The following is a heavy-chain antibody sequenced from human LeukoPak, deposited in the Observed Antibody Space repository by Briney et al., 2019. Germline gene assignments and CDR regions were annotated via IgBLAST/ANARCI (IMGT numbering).Heavy chain of an antibody. J-gene: IGHJ4*02. Sequence: PSETLSLTCTISGASISSGTYYWAWIRQSPGKALEWIGSIYNTASTYYNPSFKGRLTLSVDTSKNQISLELRSVTAADTAVYYCARDSSGWIGYFDYWGQGTLVTVSS. CDR3: ARDSSGWIGYFDY. D-gene: IGHD6-19*01. CDR2: IYNTAST. V-gene: IGHV4-39*07. CDR1: GASISSGTYY.